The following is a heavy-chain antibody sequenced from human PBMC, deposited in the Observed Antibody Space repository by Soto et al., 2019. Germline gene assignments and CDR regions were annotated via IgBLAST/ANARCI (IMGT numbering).Heavy chain of an antibody. CDR3: AKERRVVIVMGGGDAFAI. CDR2: ISYDGSNK. J-gene: IGHJ3*02. V-gene: IGHV3-30*18. D-gene: IGHD3-3*01. Sequence: QVQLVESGGGVVQPGRSLRLSCAASGFTFSSYGMHWVRQAPGKGLEWVAVISYDGSNKYYADSVKGRFTISRDNSKNTLYLQMNSLRAEDTAVYYCAKERRVVIVMGGGDAFAIWGQGTMVTVSS. CDR1: GFTFSSYG.